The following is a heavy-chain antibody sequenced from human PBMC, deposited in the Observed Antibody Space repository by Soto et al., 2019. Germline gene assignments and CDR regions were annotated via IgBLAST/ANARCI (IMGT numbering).Heavy chain of an antibody. CDR1: GGSVGTNNW. Sequence: KTSETLSLTCDVSGGSVGTNNWWGWVRQPPGQGLEWMGEIHFGGTVNFNPTLESRLAMSMDTSKNQVSLRLRSVTAADTALYFCATAFLIDSSGYYYFDSWGQGTLVTVSS. V-gene: IGHV4-4*02. J-gene: IGHJ4*02. CDR2: IHFGGTV. D-gene: IGHD3-22*01. CDR3: ATAFLIDSSGYYYFDS.